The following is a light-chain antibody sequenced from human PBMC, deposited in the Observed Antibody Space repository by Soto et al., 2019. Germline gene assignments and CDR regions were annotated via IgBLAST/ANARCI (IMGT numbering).Light chain of an antibody. Sequence: EIVMTQSPATVPVSPVERVTLSCRASQSVSIDLAWYQQKPGQAPRLLIYGASNRATGVPDRFSGGGSGTDFTLTISRLEPEDFAVYFCQQYVTAPRTFGQGTKVDI. CDR2: GAS. CDR3: QQYVTAPRT. CDR1: QSVSID. V-gene: IGKV3-20*01. J-gene: IGKJ1*01.